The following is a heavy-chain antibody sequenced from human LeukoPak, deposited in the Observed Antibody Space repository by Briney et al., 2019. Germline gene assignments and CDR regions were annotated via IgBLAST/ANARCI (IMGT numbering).Heavy chain of an antibody. Sequence: PGGSLRLSCAASGFTVSSKYMSWVRQAPGKGLEWVSVIYSGGGGTNYAASVRGRFTISRDNSKNTLYLQMNSLRDEDTAVYYCARDSGSGSNYNWYFDLWGRGILVTVSS. D-gene: IGHD3-10*01. V-gene: IGHV3-66*01. CDR1: GFTVSSKY. CDR2: IYSGGGGT. CDR3: ARDSGSGSNYNWYFDL. J-gene: IGHJ2*01.